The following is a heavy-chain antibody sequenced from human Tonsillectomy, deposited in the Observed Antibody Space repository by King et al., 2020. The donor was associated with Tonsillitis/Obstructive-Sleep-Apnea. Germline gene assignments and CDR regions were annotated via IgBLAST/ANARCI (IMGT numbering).Heavy chain of an antibody. CDR2: IRSKAYGGTT. CDR3: TRGRILLSRSWPVAEYYYYMDV. Sequence: LVESGGGLVQPGRSLRLSCTASGFTFGDYTMSWVRQAPGKGLEWVGFIRSKAYGGTTEYAASVKGRFTISRDDSKSIAYLQMNSLKTEDTAVYYCTRGRILLSRSWPVAEYYYYMDVWGKGTTVTVSS. D-gene: IGHD6-13*01. CDR1: GFTFGDYT. J-gene: IGHJ6*03. V-gene: IGHV3-49*04.